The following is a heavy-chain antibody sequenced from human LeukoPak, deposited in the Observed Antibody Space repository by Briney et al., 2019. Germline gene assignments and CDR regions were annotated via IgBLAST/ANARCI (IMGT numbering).Heavy chain of an antibody. CDR3: AKDLRYNFDY. Sequence: GGSLRLSCASSGITFSSYAMSWVRQAPGKGLEWVSAISGSGDRTSYADSVKGRFTISRDNSKNTLYLQMHTLRAEDTAVYYCAKDLRYNFDYWGQGTLVTVSP. V-gene: IGHV3-23*01. J-gene: IGHJ4*02. D-gene: IGHD1-1*01. CDR1: GITFSSYA. CDR2: ISGSGDRT.